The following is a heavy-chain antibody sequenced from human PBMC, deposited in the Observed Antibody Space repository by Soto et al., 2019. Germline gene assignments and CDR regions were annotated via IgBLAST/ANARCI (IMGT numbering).Heavy chain of an antibody. V-gene: IGHV3-30*04. D-gene: IGHD6-6*01. CDR2: ISYDGSNK. CDR1: GFTFSSYA. J-gene: IGHJ3*02. Sequence: GGSLRLSCAASGFTFSSYAMHWVRQAPGKGLEWVAVISYDGSNKYYADSVKGRFTISRDNSKNTLYLQMNSLRAEDTAVYYCARDRNKGRAARNDAFDIWGQGTMVTVSS. CDR3: ARDRNKGRAARNDAFDI.